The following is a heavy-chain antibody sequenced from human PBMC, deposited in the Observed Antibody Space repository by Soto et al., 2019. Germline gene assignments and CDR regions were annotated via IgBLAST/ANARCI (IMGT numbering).Heavy chain of an antibody. J-gene: IGHJ6*02. V-gene: IGHV3-48*02. CDR2: ISSSSSTI. D-gene: IGHD5-18*01. CDR1: GFTFSSYS. Sequence: GGSLRLSCAASGFTFSSYSMNWVRQAPGKGLEWVSYISSSSSTIYYADSVKGRFTISRDNAKNSLYLQMNSLRDEDTAVYYCARDFGYSYGRRVYYGMDVWGQGTTVTVSS. CDR3: ARDFGYSYGRRVYYGMDV.